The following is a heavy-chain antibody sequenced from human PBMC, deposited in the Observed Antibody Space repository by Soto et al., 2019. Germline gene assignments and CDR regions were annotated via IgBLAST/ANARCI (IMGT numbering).Heavy chain of an antibody. Sequence: XGSLRLSCAASGFTFSSYAMSWVRQAPGKGLEWVSAISGSGGSTYYADSVKGRFTISRDNAKNSLYLQMNSLRAEDTAVYYCARDRNYYDSSGYPDAFDIWGQGTMVTVSS. CDR1: GFTFSSYA. V-gene: IGHV3-23*01. J-gene: IGHJ3*02. CDR2: ISGSGGST. CDR3: ARDRNYYDSSGYPDAFDI. D-gene: IGHD3-22*01.